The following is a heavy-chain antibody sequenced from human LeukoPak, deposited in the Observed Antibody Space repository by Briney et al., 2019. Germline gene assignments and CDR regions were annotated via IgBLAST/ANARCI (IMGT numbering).Heavy chain of an antibody. J-gene: IGHJ4*02. V-gene: IGHV3-53*01. D-gene: IGHD5-12*01. CDR3: ARARGLPRYFDY. Sequence: GGSLRLSCAASGFTVSSNYMSWVRQAPGKGLEWVSVIYSGGSTYYADSVKGRFTISRDNSKNTLYLQMNSLRAEDTAVYYCARARGLPRYFDYWGQGTLVTVSS. CDR2: IYSGGST. CDR1: GFTVSSNY.